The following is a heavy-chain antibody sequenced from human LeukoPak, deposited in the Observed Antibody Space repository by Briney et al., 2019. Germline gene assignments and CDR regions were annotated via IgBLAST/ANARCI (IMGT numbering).Heavy chain of an antibody. CDR3: ARAAAPRGYFQH. CDR2: IYYSGST. J-gene: IGHJ1*01. CDR1: GGSISSYY. D-gene: IGHD6-13*01. V-gene: IGHV4-59*01. Sequence: SETLSLTCTVSGGSISSYYWSWIRQPPGKGLEWIGYIYYSGSTNYNPSLKSRVTISVDTSKNQFSLKLSSVTAADTAVYYCARAAAPRGYFQHWGQGTLVTVSS.